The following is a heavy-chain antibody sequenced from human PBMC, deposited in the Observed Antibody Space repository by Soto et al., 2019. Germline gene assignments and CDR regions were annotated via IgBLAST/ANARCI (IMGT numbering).Heavy chain of an antibody. D-gene: IGHD2-2*01. CDR2: INAGNGNT. CDR1: GYTLTSYA. V-gene: IGHV1-3*01. J-gene: IGHJ4*02. CDR3: ARVVVVPAAMFY. Sequence: GASVKVSCKASGYTLTSYAMHWVRQAPGQRLEWMGWINAGNGNTKYSQKFQGRVTITRDTSASTAYMELSSLRSEDTAVYYCARVVVVPAAMFYWGQGTLVTVSS.